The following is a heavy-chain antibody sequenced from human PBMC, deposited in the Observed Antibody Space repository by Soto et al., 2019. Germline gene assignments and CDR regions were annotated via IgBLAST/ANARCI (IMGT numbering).Heavy chain of an antibody. Sequence: EVQLLESGGGLVQPGGSLRLSCAASGFTFNRHAMSWVRQAPGKGLEWVSAISGSGSKTYYADSVKGRFTISRDNSKNTRYLQMNSLRDEDTAVYYCAKENMARGGLFDDWGQGTLVTVSS. J-gene: IGHJ4*02. V-gene: IGHV3-23*01. CDR1: GFTFNRHA. CDR3: AKENMARGGLFDD. CDR2: ISGSGSKT. D-gene: IGHD3-10*01.